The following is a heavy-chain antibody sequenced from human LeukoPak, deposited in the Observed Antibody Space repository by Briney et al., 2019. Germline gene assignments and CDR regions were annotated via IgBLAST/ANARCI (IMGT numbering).Heavy chain of an antibody. V-gene: IGHV3-48*04. CDR1: GFSFSSYS. CDR3: ARVDYYGSGSYYDFDY. D-gene: IGHD3-10*01. Sequence: GGSLRLSCAASGFSFSSYSMNWVRQAPGKGLEWVSYISSSGSTIYYADSVKGRFTISRDNAKNSLYLQMNSLRAEDTAVYYCARVDYYGSGSYYDFDYWGQGTLVTVSS. CDR2: ISSSGSTI. J-gene: IGHJ4*02.